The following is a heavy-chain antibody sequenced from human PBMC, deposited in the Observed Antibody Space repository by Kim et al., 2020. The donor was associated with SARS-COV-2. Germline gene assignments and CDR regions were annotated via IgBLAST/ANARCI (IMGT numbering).Heavy chain of an antibody. J-gene: IGHJ6*02. Sequence: GGSLRLSCVASGFTFSKYAVSWVRQAPGKGLEWVSLINSDAGGAHYADSVKGRFTISRDNSKNTVYLQMNSLRPEDTAMYHCAKAKGALSVDYYYYGMDVWGQGTTVTVSS. CDR1: GFTFSKYA. V-gene: IGHV3-23*03. CDR2: INSDAGGA. D-gene: IGHD6-19*01. CDR3: AKAKGALSVDYYYYGMDV.